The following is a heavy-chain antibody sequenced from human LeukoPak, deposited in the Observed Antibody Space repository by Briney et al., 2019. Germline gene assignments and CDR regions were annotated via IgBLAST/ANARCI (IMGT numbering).Heavy chain of an antibody. CDR1: GLTFSNYA. CDR2: ISYDGNDK. Sequence: GGSLRLSCAASGLTFSNYAMHWVRQAPGKGLEWVAIISYDGNDKYYTDSVKGRFTISRDKSKNTLYLQMNSLRAEDTAVYYCARDRDTAMGLWGQGTLVTVSS. CDR3: ARDRDTAMGL. J-gene: IGHJ4*02. D-gene: IGHD5-18*01. V-gene: IGHV3-30-3*01.